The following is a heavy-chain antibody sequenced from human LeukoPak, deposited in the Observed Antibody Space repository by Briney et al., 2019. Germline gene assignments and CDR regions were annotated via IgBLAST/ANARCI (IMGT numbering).Heavy chain of an antibody. D-gene: IGHD5-18*01. J-gene: IGHJ4*02. CDR2: ISGSGGST. Sequence: PPGGSLRLSCAASGFTFTNYAMSWVRQAPGKGLEWVSAISGSGGSTYYADSVKGRFTISRDNSKNTLYLQMNTLRPEDTAVYSCAKNGRGYSSDYFDYWGQGTLVTVSS. V-gene: IGHV3-23*01. CDR1: GFTFTNYA. CDR3: AKNGRGYSSDYFDY.